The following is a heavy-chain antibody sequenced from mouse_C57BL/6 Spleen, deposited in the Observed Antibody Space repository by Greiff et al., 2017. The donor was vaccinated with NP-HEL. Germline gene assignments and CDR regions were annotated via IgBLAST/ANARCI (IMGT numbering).Heavy chain of an antibody. J-gene: IGHJ4*01. V-gene: IGHV5-4*01. Sequence: EVQLVESGGGLVKPGGSLKLSCAASGFTFSSYAMSWVRQTPEKRLEWVATISDGGSYTYYPDNVKGRFTISRDNAKNNLYLQMSHLKSEDTAMYYCARVDRYYAMDYWGQGTSVTVSS. CDR2: ISDGGSYT. CDR1: GFTFSSYA. CDR3: ARVDRYYAMDY.